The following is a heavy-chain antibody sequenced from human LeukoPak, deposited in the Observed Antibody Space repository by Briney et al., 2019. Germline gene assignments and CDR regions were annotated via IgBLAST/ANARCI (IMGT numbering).Heavy chain of an antibody. CDR2: IYYSGST. J-gene: IGHJ4*02. CDR3: ARDSDCSGGSCYFDY. V-gene: IGHV4-59*01. Sequence: SETLSLTCTVSGGSISSYYWSWIRQPPGKGLEWIGYIYYSGSTNYNPSLKRRVTISVDTSKNQFSLKLSSVTAADAAVYYCARDSDCSGGSCYFDYWGQGTLVTVSS. CDR1: GGSISSYY. D-gene: IGHD2-15*01.